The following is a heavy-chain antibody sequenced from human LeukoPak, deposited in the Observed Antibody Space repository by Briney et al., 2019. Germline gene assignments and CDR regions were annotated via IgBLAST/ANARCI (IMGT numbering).Heavy chain of an antibody. Sequence: NPAGSLRLSCAVSGFTFSSDWMIWVRQAPGQGLERIGYIYYSGSTNYNPSLKRRVTISVDTSKNQFSLKLSSVTAADTAVYYCARLVGTMVRGGASSFDYWGQGTLVTVSS. CDR2: IYYSGST. CDR3: ARLVGTMVRGGASSFDY. D-gene: IGHD3-10*01. CDR1: GFTFSSDW. J-gene: IGHJ4*02. V-gene: IGHV4-59*01.